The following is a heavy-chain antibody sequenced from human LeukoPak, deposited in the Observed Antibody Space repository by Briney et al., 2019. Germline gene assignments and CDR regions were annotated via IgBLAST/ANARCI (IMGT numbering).Heavy chain of an antibody. CDR3: APRED. V-gene: IGHV3-30-3*01. Sequence: GGSLRLSCAASGFTFRSHAMHWVRQAPGKGLQWVAVISYDESNKFYADSVKGRFTISRDNSKNTLYLQMNSLRPEDTAVYYCAPREDWGQGTLVTVSS. CDR2: ISYDESNK. D-gene: IGHD1-26*01. CDR1: GFTFRSHA. J-gene: IGHJ4*02.